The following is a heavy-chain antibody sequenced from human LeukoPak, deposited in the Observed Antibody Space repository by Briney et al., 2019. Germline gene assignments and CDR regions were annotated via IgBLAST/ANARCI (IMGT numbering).Heavy chain of an antibody. Sequence: PGGSLRLSCAASGFTFSRYSMNWVRKAPGKGLEWVSSISSSSSYIYYADSVKGRFTISRDNAKNSLYLQMNSLRAEDTAVYYCARDGYSNVNYYYYYYMDVWGKGTTVTVSS. CDR1: GFTFSRYS. CDR2: ISSSSSYI. CDR3: ARDGYSNVNYYYYYYMDV. V-gene: IGHV3-21*01. D-gene: IGHD4-11*01. J-gene: IGHJ6*03.